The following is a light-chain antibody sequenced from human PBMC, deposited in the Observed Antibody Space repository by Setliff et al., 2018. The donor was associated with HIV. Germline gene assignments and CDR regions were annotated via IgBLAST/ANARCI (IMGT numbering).Light chain of an antibody. CDR1: SSDVGGYNY. J-gene: IGLJ1*01. CDR3: SSFTSSSTEV. CDR2: EVT. Sequence: SALTQPASVSGSPGQSITISCTGTSSDVGGYNYVSWYQQYPGQAPKLMIYEVTKRPAGVSDRFSGSKSGNTASLIISGLQTEDEAEYYCSSFTSSSTEVFGIGTKVTVL. V-gene: IGLV2-14*01.